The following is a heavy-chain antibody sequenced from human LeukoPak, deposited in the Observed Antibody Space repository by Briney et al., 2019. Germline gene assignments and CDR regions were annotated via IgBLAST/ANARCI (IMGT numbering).Heavy chain of an antibody. J-gene: IGHJ5*02. Sequence: PSETLSLTCTVSGGSVSSSNYYWTWIRQPAGKGLEGIGRIYTTGSPSYSPSLKSRVTISVDTSTNQFSLKLTSVSAADTAVYYCARDRGITTARGVPSWFDPWGQGTLVTVSS. V-gene: IGHV4-61*02. CDR2: IYTTGSP. CDR3: ARDRGITTARGVPSWFDP. CDR1: GGSVSSSNYY. D-gene: IGHD3-10*01.